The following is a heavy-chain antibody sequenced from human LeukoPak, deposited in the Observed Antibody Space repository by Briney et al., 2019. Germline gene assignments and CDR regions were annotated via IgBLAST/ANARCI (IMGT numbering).Heavy chain of an antibody. CDR2: INPDSGGT. CDR3: ARDLGYSRRYYDFSD. Sequence: GASVKVSCKASGYTFTGYYMHWVRQAPGQGLEWMGWINPDSGGTNYAQKFQGRVTMTRDTSITTPYMELSRLTSDDTAVYYCARDLGYSRRYYDFSDWGQGTLVTVSS. J-gene: IGHJ4*02. V-gene: IGHV1-2*02. D-gene: IGHD3-3*01. CDR1: GYTFTGYY.